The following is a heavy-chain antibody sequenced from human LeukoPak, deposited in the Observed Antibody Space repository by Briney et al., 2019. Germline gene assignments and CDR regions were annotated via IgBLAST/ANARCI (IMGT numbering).Heavy chain of an antibody. CDR1: GFTFSSYS. V-gene: IGHV3-48*04. Sequence: PGGSLRLSCAASGFTFSSYSMNWVRQAPGKGLEWVSYISSSSSTIYYADSVKGRFTISRVNAKNSLYLQMNSLRAEDTAVYYCARDSVGATQDWFDPWGQGTLVTVSS. CDR3: ARDSVGATQDWFDP. D-gene: IGHD1-26*01. CDR2: ISSSSSTI. J-gene: IGHJ5*02.